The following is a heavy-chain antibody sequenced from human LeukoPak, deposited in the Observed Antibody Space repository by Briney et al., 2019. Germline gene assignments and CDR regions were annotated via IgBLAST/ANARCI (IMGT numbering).Heavy chain of an antibody. CDR3: AKAGYSSGWTRYYGMDV. Sequence: PGGSLRLSCAASGFTFSSYGMHWVRQAPGKGLEWVVVISYDGSNKYYADSVKGRFTISRDNSNNTLYLQMNSLRPDDTAVYYCAKAGYSSGWTRYYGMDVWGQGTTVAVSS. D-gene: IGHD6-19*01. CDR2: ISYDGSNK. CDR1: GFTFSSYG. J-gene: IGHJ6*02. V-gene: IGHV3-30*18.